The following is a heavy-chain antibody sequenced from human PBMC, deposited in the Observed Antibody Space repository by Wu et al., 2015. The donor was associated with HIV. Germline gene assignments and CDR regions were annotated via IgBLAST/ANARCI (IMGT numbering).Heavy chain of an antibody. CDR3: ARDDGYSYGKPSYYYMDV. V-gene: IGHV1-69*12. Sequence: QVQLVQSGAEVKKPGSSVKVSCKASGGTFSSYAISWVRQAPGQGLEWMGGIIPIFGTANYAQKFQGRVTITADESTSTAYMELSSLRSEDTAVYYCARDDGYSYGKPSYYYMDVVGQRDHGHRLL. CDR1: GGTFSSYA. J-gene: IGHJ6*03. D-gene: IGHD5-18*01. CDR2: IIPIFGTA.